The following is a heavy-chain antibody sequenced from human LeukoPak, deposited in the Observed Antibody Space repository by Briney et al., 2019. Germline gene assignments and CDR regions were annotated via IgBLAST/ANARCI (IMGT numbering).Heavy chain of an antibody. Sequence: TGGSLRLSCAASGFTFSSYEMNWVRQAPGKGLEWVSYISSSGSTIYYADSVKGRFTSSRDSAKNSLYLQMNSLRAEDTAVYYCARDPHDYGDYDWGYWGQGTLVTVPS. CDR3: ARDPHDYGDYDWGY. CDR2: ISSSGSTI. CDR1: GFTFSSYE. J-gene: IGHJ4*02. V-gene: IGHV3-48*03. D-gene: IGHD4-17*01.